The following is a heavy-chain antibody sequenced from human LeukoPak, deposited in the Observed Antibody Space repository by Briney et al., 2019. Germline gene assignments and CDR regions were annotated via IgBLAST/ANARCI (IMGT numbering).Heavy chain of an antibody. Sequence: SETLSLTCAVSGGSISSGGYSWSWIRQPPGKGLEWIGYIYHSGSTYYNPSLKSRVTISVDRSKNQFSLKLSSVTAADTAVYYCARGSDYYDSSGYFAFDIWGQGTMVTVSS. J-gene: IGHJ3*02. CDR3: ARGSDYYDSSGYFAFDI. CDR1: GGSISSGGYS. D-gene: IGHD3-22*01. CDR2: IYHSGST. V-gene: IGHV4-30-2*01.